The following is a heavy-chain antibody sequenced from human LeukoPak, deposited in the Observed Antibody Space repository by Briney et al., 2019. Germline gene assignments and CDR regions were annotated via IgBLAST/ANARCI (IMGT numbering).Heavy chain of an antibody. D-gene: IGHD6-13*01. Sequence: PGGSLRLSCAASGFTFSTYGMHWVRQVPGKGLEWVAVISFDANNKFYADSVKGRFTISRDNSKNTLYLQMNSLRPEDTAVYYCAKGGGTGYSSSWYSNWGQGTLVTVSS. CDR1: GFTFSTYG. V-gene: IGHV3-30*18. J-gene: IGHJ4*02. CDR2: ISFDANNK. CDR3: AKGGGTGYSSSWYSN.